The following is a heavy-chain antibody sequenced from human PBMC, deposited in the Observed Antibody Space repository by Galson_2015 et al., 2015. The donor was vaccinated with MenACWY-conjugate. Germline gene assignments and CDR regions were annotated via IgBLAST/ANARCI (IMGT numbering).Heavy chain of an antibody. J-gene: IGHJ6*02. CDR1: GYSFTNYW. V-gene: IGHV5-51*01. Sequence: QSGAEVKKPGESLKISCKGSGYSFTNYWIAWVRQMPGKGLEWVGLINPADSNTRYSPSFQGQVTFSADESISTAHLQWSSLKASDTAMYYCARHPPGGRGMDVWGQGTTVTVSS. CDR3: ARHPPGGRGMDV. CDR2: INPADSNT. D-gene: IGHD1-26*01.